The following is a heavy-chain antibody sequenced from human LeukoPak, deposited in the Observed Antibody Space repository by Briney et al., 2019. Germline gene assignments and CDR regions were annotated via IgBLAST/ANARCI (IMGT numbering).Heavy chain of an antibody. CDR2: INPNSGGT. J-gene: IGHJ5*02. CDR3: ARTHAYYYGSGSPGIGNWFDP. Sequence: ASVKVSCKASGYTFTGYYMHWVRQAPGQGLEWMGRINPNSGGTNYAQKFQGRVTMTRDTSISTAYMGLSRLRSDDTAVYYCARTHAYYYGSGSPGIGNWFDPWGQGTLVTVSS. CDR1: GYTFTGYY. D-gene: IGHD3-10*01. V-gene: IGHV1-2*06.